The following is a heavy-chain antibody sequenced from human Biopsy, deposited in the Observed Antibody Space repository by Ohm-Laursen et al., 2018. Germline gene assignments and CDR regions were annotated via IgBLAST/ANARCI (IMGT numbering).Heavy chain of an antibody. CDR1: GFTFGHYA. CDR2: IWYDGTNE. V-gene: IGHV3-33*01. CDR3: ARGLSSGWYGYFDV. D-gene: IGHD6-19*01. J-gene: IGHJ2*01. Sequence: SLRLFCSASGFTFGHYAMHWVRQAPGKGLEWISLIWYDGTNEDYADSVKGRFTISRDNSKNTLYLQINTLTLEDTAFYYCARGLSSGWYGYFDVWGRGTLVTVSS.